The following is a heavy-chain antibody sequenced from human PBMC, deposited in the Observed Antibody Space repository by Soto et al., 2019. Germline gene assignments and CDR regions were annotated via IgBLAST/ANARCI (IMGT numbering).Heavy chain of an antibody. CDR3: ARQYNSGYIFFDY. J-gene: IGHJ4*02. Sequence: PSSTLSLTCTVSGVSISNYYWIWIRHPPGKGLELIGYIYYSGSTNYNPSPKSRVTISVYTSKSQLSLKLSSVTAADTAVYYCARQYNSGYIFFDYWGQGTLVTVSS. CDR2: IYYSGST. V-gene: IGHV4-59*01. CDR1: GVSISNYY. D-gene: IGHD3-9*01.